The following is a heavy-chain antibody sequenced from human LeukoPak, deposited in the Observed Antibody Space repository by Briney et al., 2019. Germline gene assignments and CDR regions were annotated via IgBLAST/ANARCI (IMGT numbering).Heavy chain of an antibody. CDR3: TRGGGSYH. V-gene: IGHV3-53*01. CDR2: IYSGGNT. CDR1: GFTVSNIY. D-gene: IGHD1-26*01. J-gene: IGHJ4*02. Sequence: GGSLRLSCASSGFTVSNIYMDWIRQAPGKGLEWVSIIYSGGNTYYADSVKGRFTVSRDNSKNTLYLQMNSLRAEDTAVYYCTRGGGSYHWGQGTLVTVSS.